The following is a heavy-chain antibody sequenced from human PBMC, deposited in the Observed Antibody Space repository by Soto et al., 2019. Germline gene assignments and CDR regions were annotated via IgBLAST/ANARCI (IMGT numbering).Heavy chain of an antibody. CDR2: TIPMFGTA. CDR3: ARSLNVSRFLEGVGDFDP. D-gene: IGHD3-3*01. CDR1: GGTFSNYA. Sequence: QVQLVQSGAEVKKPGSSVKVSCKASGGTFSNYAISWVRQAPGQGLEWMGGTIPMFGTARYAQKFQGRATFIADKSTSTAYMELSSLRSNDTDIYYCARSLNVSRFLEGVGDFDPWGQGTLVTVSS. J-gene: IGHJ5*02. V-gene: IGHV1-69*06.